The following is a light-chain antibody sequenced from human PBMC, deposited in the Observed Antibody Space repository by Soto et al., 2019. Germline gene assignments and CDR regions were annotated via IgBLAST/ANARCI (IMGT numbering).Light chain of an antibody. CDR3: QQYNYWPIT. Sequence: EVVMTQSPATLSVSPGERVTLACRSSQSVADNLAWFQQRHGQGPRLLIYGASTRDTGIPARFSGSGSETDFTLTVSRLRSEDSEVYYCQQYNYWPITFGQGTRLEIK. CDR2: GAS. CDR1: QSVADN. V-gene: IGKV3-15*01. J-gene: IGKJ5*01.